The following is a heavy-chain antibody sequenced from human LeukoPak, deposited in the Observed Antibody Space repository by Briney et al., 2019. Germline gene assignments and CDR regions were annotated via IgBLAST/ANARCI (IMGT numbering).Heavy chain of an antibody. CDR2: IKQDGSEK. V-gene: IGHV3-7*01. CDR3: ARDGIAVAGNPYYYFDY. CDR1: GFTFSSYW. J-gene: IGHJ4*02. Sequence: GGSLRLSCAASGFTFSSYWMSWVRRAPGKGLEWVANIKQDGSEKYYVDSVKGRFTISRDNAKNSLYLQMNSLRAEDTAVYYCARDGIAVAGNPYYYFDYWGQGTLVTVSS. D-gene: IGHD6-19*01.